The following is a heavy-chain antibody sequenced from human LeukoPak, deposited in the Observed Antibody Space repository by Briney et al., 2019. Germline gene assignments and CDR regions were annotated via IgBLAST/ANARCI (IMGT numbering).Heavy chain of an antibody. CDR2: INPNSGGT. D-gene: IGHD6-6*01. Sequence: GASVKVSCKASGYTFTGYYMHWVRQAPGQGLEWMGWINPNSGGTNYAQKFQGRVTMTRDTSISTAYMELSRLRSDDTAVYYCARDGVYSSSSGDYWGQGTLVTVSS. J-gene: IGHJ4*02. CDR1: GYTFTGYY. CDR3: ARDGVYSSSSGDY. V-gene: IGHV1-2*02.